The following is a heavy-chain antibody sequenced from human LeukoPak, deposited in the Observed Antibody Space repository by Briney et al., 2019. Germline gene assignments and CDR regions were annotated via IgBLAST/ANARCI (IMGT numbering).Heavy chain of an antibody. J-gene: IGHJ4*02. Sequence: SAPLSLTCAVYGGSFSGYYWSWIRQPPGKGLEWIGEINHSGSTNYNPSLKSRVTISVDTSKNQFSLKLSSVTAADTAVYYCARGRGGGNPGYYFDYWGQGTLVTVSS. CDR3: ARGRGGGNPGYYFDY. CDR1: GGSFSGYY. V-gene: IGHV4-34*01. CDR2: INHSGST. D-gene: IGHD4-23*01.